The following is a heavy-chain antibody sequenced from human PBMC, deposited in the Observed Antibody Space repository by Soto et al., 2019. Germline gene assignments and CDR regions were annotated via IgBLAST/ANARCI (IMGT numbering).Heavy chain of an antibody. CDR1: GFTFSSYG. CDR3: AKDGQQLVRGDAFDI. V-gene: IGHV3-30*18. D-gene: IGHD6-13*01. J-gene: IGHJ3*02. Sequence: GGSLRLSCAASGFTFSSYGMHWVRQAPGKGLEWVAVISYDGSNKYYADSVKVRFTISRDNSKNTLYLQMNSRRAEDKAVYYCAKDGQQLVRGDAFDIWGQGTMVTVSS. CDR2: ISYDGSNK.